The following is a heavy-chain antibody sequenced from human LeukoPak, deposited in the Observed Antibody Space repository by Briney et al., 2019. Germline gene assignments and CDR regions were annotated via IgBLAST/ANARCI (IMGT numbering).Heavy chain of an antibody. CDR3: ARQSYDILTGYPIPYYFDY. D-gene: IGHD3-9*01. Sequence: SETLSLTCTVSGGSISSGDYYWSWIRQPPGKGLEWIGYIYYSGSTYYNPSLKSRVTISVDTSKNQFSLKLSSVTAADTAVYYCARQSYDILTGYPIPYYFDYWGQGTLVTVSS. J-gene: IGHJ4*02. V-gene: IGHV4-30-4*01. CDR1: GGSISSGDYY. CDR2: IYYSGST.